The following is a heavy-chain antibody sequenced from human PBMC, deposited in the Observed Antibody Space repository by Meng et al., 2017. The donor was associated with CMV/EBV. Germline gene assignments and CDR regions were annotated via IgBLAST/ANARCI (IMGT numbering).Heavy chain of an antibody. D-gene: IGHD2-2*03. Sequence: GGSLRLSCAASGFTFSSYGMHWVRQAPGKGLEWVAFIRYDGSNKYYADSVKGRFTISRDNSKNTLYLQMNSLRAEDTAVYYCASLLGYCSSTSCPHYYYYGMDVWGQGTTVTVSS. J-gene: IGHJ6*02. CDR3: ASLLGYCSSTSCPHYYYYGMDV. CDR2: IRYDGSNK. V-gene: IGHV3-30*02. CDR1: GFTFSSYG.